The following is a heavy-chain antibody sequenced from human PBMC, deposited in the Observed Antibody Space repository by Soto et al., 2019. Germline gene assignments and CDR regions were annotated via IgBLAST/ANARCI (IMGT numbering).Heavy chain of an antibody. D-gene: IGHD4-17*01. V-gene: IGHV4-59*01. J-gene: IGHJ4*02. CDR1: GGYISSYY. CDR3: ARWYGGSLDY. Sequence: SETLCLPCTVSGGYISSYYWSLIRQPPGKGLEWIGYIYYSGSTNYNPSLKSRVTISVDTSKNQFSLKLSSVTAADTAVYYCARWYGGSLDYWGQGTLVTVSS. CDR2: IYYSGST.